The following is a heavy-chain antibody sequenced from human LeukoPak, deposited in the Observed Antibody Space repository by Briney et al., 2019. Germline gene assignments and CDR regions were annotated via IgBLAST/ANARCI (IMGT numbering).Heavy chain of an antibody. CDR2: SYYSGST. D-gene: IGHD3-22*01. CDR3: ARDRLYFRYYDSNAWFDP. J-gene: IGHJ5*02. V-gene: IGHV4-39*07. CDR1: GGSISSSSYY. Sequence: NPSETLSLTCTVSGGSISSSSYYWGWIRQPPGKGVGYIVISYYSGSTSYNQSLKSRVTISVPTSKTKSSLNLSSVTAAEKAVYYCARDRLYFRYYDSNAWFDPWGQGTLVTVSS.